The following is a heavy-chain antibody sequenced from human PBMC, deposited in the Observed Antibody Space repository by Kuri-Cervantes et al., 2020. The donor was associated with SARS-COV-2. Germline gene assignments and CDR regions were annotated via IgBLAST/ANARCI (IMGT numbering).Heavy chain of an antibody. CDR3: ARVVVVVPAAIRDDWYFDL. CDR1: GGSISSYY. J-gene: IGHJ2*01. D-gene: IGHD2-2*02. V-gene: IGHV4-59*04. Sequence: SETLSLTCTVSGGSISSYYWSWSRQPPGKGLEWIGYIYYSGSTYYNPSLKSRVTISVDTSKNQFSLKLSSVTAADTAVYYCARVVVVVPAAIRDDWYFDLWGRGTLVTVSS. CDR2: IYYSGST.